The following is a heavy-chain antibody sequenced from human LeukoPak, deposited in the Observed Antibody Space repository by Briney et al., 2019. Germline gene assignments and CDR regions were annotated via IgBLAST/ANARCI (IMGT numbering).Heavy chain of an antibody. CDR1: GGSISSYY. D-gene: IGHD3-10*01. CDR2: IYYSGST. J-gene: IGHJ6*02. CDR3: ARWITLVRRYYYGMDV. V-gene: IGHV4-59*01. Sequence: SETLSLTCTVSGGSISSYYWSWIRQPPGKGLEWIGYIYYSGSTNYNPSPKSRVTISVDTSKNQFSLKLSSVTAADTAVYYCARWITLVRRYYYGMDVWGQGTTVTVSS.